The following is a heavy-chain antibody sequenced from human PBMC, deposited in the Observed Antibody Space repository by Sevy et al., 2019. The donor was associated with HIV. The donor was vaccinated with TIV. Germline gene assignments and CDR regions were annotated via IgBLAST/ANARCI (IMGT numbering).Heavy chain of an antibody. J-gene: IGHJ4*02. CDR2: IKSKTEGGTT. Sequence: GGSLRLSCAASGFTFSNAWMSWVRQAPGKGLEWVGRIKSKTEGGTTDYAAPVKGRFTISRENSKNTLYLQMNSLKTEDTAIYYCTTDSEERGISELLDYWGQGTLVTVSS. D-gene: IGHD1-1*01. CDR1: GFTFSNAW. CDR3: TTDSEERGISELLDY. V-gene: IGHV3-15*01.